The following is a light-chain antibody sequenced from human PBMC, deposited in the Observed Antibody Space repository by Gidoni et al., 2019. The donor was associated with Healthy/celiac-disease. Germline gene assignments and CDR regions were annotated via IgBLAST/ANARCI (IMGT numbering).Light chain of an antibody. J-gene: IGKJ2*01. CDR1: QSVINSY. V-gene: IGKV3-20*01. CDR2: GAS. CDR3: QQYASSPYT. Sequence: EIVLTQSPGTLSLSPGGRATLSCRASQSVINSYLAWFQQKPGQSPRLLIYGASSRATGIPDRFSGSGSGTDFSLTISRLEPEDFAAYFCQQYASSPYTFGQGTKLEIE.